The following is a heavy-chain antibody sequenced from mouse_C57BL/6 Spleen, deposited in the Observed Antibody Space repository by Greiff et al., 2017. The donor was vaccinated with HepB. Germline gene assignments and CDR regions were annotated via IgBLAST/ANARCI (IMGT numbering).Heavy chain of an antibody. J-gene: IGHJ4*01. Sequence: VQLQQSGAELVKPGASVKISCKASGYAFSSYWMNWVKQRPGKGLEWIGQIYPGDGDTNYNGKFKGKATLTADKSSSTAYMQLSSLTSEDSAVYVCAREDGSSSHYYAMDYWGQGTSVTVSS. D-gene: IGHD1-1*01. CDR1: GYAFSSYW. CDR3: AREDGSSSHYYAMDY. V-gene: IGHV1-80*01. CDR2: IYPGDGDT.